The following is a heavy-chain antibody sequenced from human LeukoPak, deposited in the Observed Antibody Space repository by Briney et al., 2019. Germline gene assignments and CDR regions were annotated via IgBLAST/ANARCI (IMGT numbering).Heavy chain of an antibody. Sequence: GGSLRPSCAASGFTFSSYAMSWVRQAPGKGLEWVSAISGSGGSTYYADSVKGRFTISRDNSKNTLYLQMNSLGAEDTAVYYCAKAGAVAGTDWFDPWGQGTLVTVSS. D-gene: IGHD6-19*01. J-gene: IGHJ5*02. CDR3: AKAGAVAGTDWFDP. V-gene: IGHV3-23*01. CDR1: GFTFSSYA. CDR2: ISGSGGST.